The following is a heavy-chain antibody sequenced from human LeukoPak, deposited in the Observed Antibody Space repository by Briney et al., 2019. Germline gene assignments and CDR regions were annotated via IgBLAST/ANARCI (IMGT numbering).Heavy chain of an antibody. J-gene: IGHJ4*02. CDR1: GGSISSYY. D-gene: IGHD3-3*01. V-gene: IGHV4-4*07. CDR2: IYCSGSS. Sequence: SETLSLTCTVSGGSISSYYWTWIRQPAGKGLEWIGRIYCSGSSNYNPSLKSRVTMSVDTSKNQFSLKLNSVTAADTAVYYCARGDFWSGYYHIDYWGQGTLVTVSS. CDR3: ARGDFWSGYYHIDY.